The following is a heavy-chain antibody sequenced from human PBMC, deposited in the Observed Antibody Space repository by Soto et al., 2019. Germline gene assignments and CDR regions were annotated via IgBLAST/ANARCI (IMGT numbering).Heavy chain of an antibody. CDR1: GNTDTSFY. D-gene: IGHD6-19*01. CDR2: ISPTTGGT. J-gene: IGHJ4*02. Sequence: SVKVSCKTSGNTDTSFYIHWVRQAPGQGLEWMGRISPTTGGTNYAQQFQGRVTVTWGMSTNTAYMELNSLVSEDTAVYYCARPPGYVSGWYYFDSWGQGTLVTVSS. V-gene: IGHV1-2*02. CDR3: ARPPGYVSGWYYFDS.